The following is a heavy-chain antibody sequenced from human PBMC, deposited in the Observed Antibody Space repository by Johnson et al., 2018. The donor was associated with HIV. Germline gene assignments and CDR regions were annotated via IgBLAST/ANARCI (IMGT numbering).Heavy chain of an antibody. CDR2: ISGSGGRT. J-gene: IGHJ3*02. D-gene: IGHD3-22*01. Sequence: VQLVESGGGFVQPGGSLRLSCAASGFTFSSYAMSWVRQAPGKGLEWVSAISGSGGRTYYADSVKGRFTISRDNSKNTLYLQMNSLRAEDTAVYYCAKDNNDYYDSGGAFDIWGQGTMVTVSS. CDR3: AKDNNDYYDSGGAFDI. V-gene: IGHV3-23*04. CDR1: GFTFSSYA.